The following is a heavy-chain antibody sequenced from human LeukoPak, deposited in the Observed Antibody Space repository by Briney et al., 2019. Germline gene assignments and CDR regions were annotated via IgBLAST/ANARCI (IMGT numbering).Heavy chain of an antibody. CDR1: GGSISSSNW. J-gene: IGHJ6*02. Sequence: SETLSLTCAVSGGSISSSNWWSWVRQPPGKGLEWIGEIYHSGSTNYNTSLKRGVTISVDNSKKQFYVKVSAGTDADTAVYYCARGGTAAGIRRYYYYYGMDVWGQGTTVTVSS. CDR2: IYHSGST. CDR3: ARGGTAAGIRRYYYYYGMDV. V-gene: IGHV4-4*02. D-gene: IGHD6-13*01.